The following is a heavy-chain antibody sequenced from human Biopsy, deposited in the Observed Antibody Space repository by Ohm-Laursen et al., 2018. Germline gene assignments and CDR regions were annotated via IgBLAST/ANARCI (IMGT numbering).Heavy chain of an antibody. CDR3: ARSVGIMAAPIDY. Sequence: GSLRLSCAASGFTLSYYSMTWVRQAPGKGLEWVSNINSVGTIYYADSARGRFTISRDNAKNSLYLQMNSLRVEDTAVYYCARSVGIMAAPIDYWGQGTLVTVSS. V-gene: IGHV3-11*01. CDR2: INSVGTI. J-gene: IGHJ4*02. D-gene: IGHD3-16*01. CDR1: GFTLSYYS.